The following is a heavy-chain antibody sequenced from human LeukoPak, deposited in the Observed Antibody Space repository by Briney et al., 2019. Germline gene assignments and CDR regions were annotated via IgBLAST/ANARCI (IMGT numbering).Heavy chain of an antibody. CDR3: ATDIRGIAVAGQGD. CDR1: GGTFSSYA. V-gene: IGHV1-69*06. Sequence: GASVKVSCKASGGTFSSYAISWVRQAPGQGLEWMGGIIPIFGTAIYAQKFQGRVTMTEDTSTDAAYMELSSLRSEDTAVYYCATDIRGIAVAGQGDWGQGTLVTVSS. J-gene: IGHJ4*02. CDR2: IIPIFGTA. D-gene: IGHD6-19*01.